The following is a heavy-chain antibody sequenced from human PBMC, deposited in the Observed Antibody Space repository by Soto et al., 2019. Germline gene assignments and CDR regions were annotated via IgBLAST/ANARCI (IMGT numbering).Heavy chain of an antibody. CDR3: ARAAAGTAYYYYGMDV. D-gene: IGHD6-13*01. CDR2: ISGSSSST. J-gene: IGHJ6*02. V-gene: IGHV3-23*01. CDR1: GFSFSSYA. Sequence: GESLKISCAASGFSFSSYAMSWVRQAPGKGLEWVSAISGSSSSTYYADSVKGRFTISRDNAKNSLYLQMNSLRDEDTAAYYCARAAAGTAYYYYGMDVWGQGTTVTVSS.